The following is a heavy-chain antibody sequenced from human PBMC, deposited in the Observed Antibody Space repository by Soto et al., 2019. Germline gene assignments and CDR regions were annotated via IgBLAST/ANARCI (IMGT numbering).Heavy chain of an antibody. V-gene: IGHV3-13*01. J-gene: IGHJ6*02. CDR2: IGTAGDT. CDR3: ARVGGPAPDVVEAPTVMHYYYDMDV. D-gene: IGHD2-2*01. Sequence: EVQLVESGVGLVHPGGSLRLSCAASGFTFSSYDMHWFRQATGKGLEWVSAIGTAGDTYYPDSVKGRFTISRENAKNSLYLQMNSLRAEDTAVYYCARVGGPAPDVVEAPTVMHYYYDMDVWGQGTTVTVSS. CDR1: GFTFSSYD.